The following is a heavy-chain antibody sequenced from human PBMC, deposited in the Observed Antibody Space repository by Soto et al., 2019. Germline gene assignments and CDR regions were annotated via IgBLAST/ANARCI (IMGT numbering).Heavy chain of an antibody. D-gene: IGHD3-22*01. CDR1: GGSISSGGYY. V-gene: IGHV4-31*11. Sequence: PSETLSLTCAVSGGSISSGGYYWSWIRQHPGKGLEWIGYIYYSGSTYYNPSLKSRVTISVDTSKNQFSLKLSAVTAADTAVYYCARASAMIVVTDWGQGTLVTVSS. J-gene: IGHJ4*02. CDR2: IYYSGST. CDR3: ARASAMIVVTD.